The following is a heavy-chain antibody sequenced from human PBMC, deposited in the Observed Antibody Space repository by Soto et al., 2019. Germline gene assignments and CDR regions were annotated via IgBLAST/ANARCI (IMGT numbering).Heavy chain of an antibody. CDR3: AKGSRGYSNYYFDY. CDR2: ISGSGRNT. Sequence: GGSLRLSCAASGFTFSNSAMSWVRQASGKGLELVSTISGSGRNTYYADSVKGRFTISRDSSESPLYLQMNNLRAEDTAVYYCAKGSRGYSNYYFDYWGQGTLVTVSS. V-gene: IGHV3-23*01. J-gene: IGHJ4*02. CDR1: GFTFSNSA. D-gene: IGHD5-12*01.